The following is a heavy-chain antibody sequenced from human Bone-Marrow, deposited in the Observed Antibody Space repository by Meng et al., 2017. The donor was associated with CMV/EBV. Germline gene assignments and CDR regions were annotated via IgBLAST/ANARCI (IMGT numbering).Heavy chain of an antibody. D-gene: IGHD3-3*01. CDR3: ARTWYYYDFWSGYLYYYGMDV. CDR1: GGSISSSSYY. J-gene: IGHJ6*02. V-gene: IGHV4-39*07. CDR2: IYYSGST. Sequence: GSLRLSCTVSGGSISSSSYYWGWIRQPPGKGLEWIGSIYYSGSTYYNPSLKSRVTISVDTSKNQFSLKLSSVTAADTAVYYCARTWYYYDFWSGYLYYYGMDVWGQGATVTVSS.